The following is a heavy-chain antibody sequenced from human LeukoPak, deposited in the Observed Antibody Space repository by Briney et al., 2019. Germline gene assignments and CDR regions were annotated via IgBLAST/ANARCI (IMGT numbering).Heavy chain of an antibody. V-gene: IGHV3-23*01. CDR2: ISYSGGGT. Sequence: VGSLRLSRAASGFIFSSYAMSSVRQAPGKGLEWVSGISYSGGGTYYADSVKGRFTISRDNSKNTLSLQMNSLRAEGTAVYYCTKGGSSGWSGSPFDYWGQGTLVTVSS. D-gene: IGHD6-19*01. CDR3: TKGGSSGWSGSPFDY. J-gene: IGHJ4*02. CDR1: GFIFSSYA.